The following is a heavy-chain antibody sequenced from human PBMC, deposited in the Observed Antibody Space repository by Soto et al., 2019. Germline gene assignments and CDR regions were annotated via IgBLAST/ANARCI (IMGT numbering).Heavy chain of an antibody. CDR3: ASIAASGRGWDV. V-gene: IGHV3-7*01. CDR2: IKQDGSEE. CDR1: GFTFSSYW. D-gene: IGHD6-13*01. Sequence: EVQLVESGGGLVQPGGSLRLSCVDSGFTFSSYWMSCVRQAPVKGLEWVGNIKQDGSEENYVDSVKGRFIISRDNAKNSMYLQMNSLRAEDTAVYYCASIAASGRGWDVWGQGTTVVVSS. J-gene: IGHJ6*02.